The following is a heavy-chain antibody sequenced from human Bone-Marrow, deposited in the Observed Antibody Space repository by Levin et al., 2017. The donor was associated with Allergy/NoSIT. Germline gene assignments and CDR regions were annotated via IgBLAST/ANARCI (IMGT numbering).Heavy chain of an antibody. CDR1: GFTFSSYW. D-gene: IGHD3-22*01. CDR2: IKQDGSEK. J-gene: IGHJ4*02. Sequence: GGSLRLSCAASGFTFSSYWMSWVRQAPGKGLEWVANIKQDGSEKYYVDSVKGRFTISRDNAKNSLYLQMNSLRAEDTAVYYCARGGYYYDSSGYYVRQFDYWGQGTLVTVSS. V-gene: IGHV3-7*04. CDR3: ARGGYYYDSSGYYVRQFDY.